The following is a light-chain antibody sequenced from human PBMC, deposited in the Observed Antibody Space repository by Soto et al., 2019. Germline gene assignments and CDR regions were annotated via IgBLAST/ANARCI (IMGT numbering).Light chain of an antibody. CDR2: ANS. V-gene: IGLV1-40*01. J-gene: IGLJ2*01. Sequence: QSVLTQPRSVSRAPGQRVTISSTGRRANIGSGYDVHWYQQLPGRGAKLPTCANSNRPSGVPDRFSGSKSGTSACLGIPGLQAEDESDSYCQSYDSRLSAYVVFGVGTKLTVL. CDR1: RANIGSGYD. CDR3: QSYDSRLSAYVV.